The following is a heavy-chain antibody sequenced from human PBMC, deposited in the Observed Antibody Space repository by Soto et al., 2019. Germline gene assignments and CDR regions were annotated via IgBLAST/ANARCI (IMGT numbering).Heavy chain of an antibody. J-gene: IGHJ6*02. Sequence: LSLSCAASGFTFSSYEMNWVRQAPGKGLERVSYISSSGSTIYYADSVKGRFTISRDNAKNSLYLQMNSLRAEDTAVYYCARDRWPERVVAATPFHGMDVWGQGTTVTVSS. CDR3: ARDRWPERVVAATPFHGMDV. V-gene: IGHV3-48*03. D-gene: IGHD2-15*01. CDR2: ISSSGSTI. CDR1: GFTFSSYE.